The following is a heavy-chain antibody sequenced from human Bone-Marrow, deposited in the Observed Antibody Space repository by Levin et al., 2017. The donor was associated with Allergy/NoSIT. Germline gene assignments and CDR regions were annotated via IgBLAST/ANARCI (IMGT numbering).Heavy chain of an antibody. J-gene: IGHJ4*02. CDR1: GFTFSSYS. CDR2: ISSGSSTI. D-gene: IGHD2-8*01. V-gene: IGHV3-48*01. Sequence: PSETLSLTCAASGFTFSSYSMNWVRQAPGKGLEWVSYISSGSSTIYYADSVRGRFTISRDNAENSLFLQMNSQRAEDTAVYYCARRYCSNGVCFLDYWGQGTLVTVSS. CDR3: ARRYCSNGVCFLDY.